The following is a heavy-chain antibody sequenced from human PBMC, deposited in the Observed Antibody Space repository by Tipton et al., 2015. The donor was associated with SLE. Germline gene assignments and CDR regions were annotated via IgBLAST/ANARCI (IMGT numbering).Heavy chain of an antibody. CDR2: ISAYNGNT. CDR3: ALGYSSSWPPGEFDY. V-gene: IGHV1-18*04. D-gene: IGHD6-13*01. J-gene: IGHJ4*02. Sequence: QVQLVQSGAEVKKPGASVKVSCEASGYPFSSYGLSWVRQAPGQGLEWMGWISAYNGNTNYAQKLQGRVTMTTDTSTSTAYMELRSLRSDDTAVYYCALGYSSSWPPGEFDYWGQGTLVTVSS. CDR1: GYPFSSYG.